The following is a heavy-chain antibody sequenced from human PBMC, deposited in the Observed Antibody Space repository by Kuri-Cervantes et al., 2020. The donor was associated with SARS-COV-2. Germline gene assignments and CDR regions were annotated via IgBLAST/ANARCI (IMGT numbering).Heavy chain of an antibody. V-gene: IGHV3-48*01. J-gene: IGHJ3*02. CDR3: ARDQRPTFYYDSSEGAFDI. CDR1: GFTFSSYS. D-gene: IGHD3-22*01. Sequence: GGSLRLSCAASGFTFSSYSMNWVRQAPGKELEWVSYISSSSSTIYYADSVKSRFTISRDNAKNSLYLQMNSLRAEDTAVYYCARDQRPTFYYDSSEGAFDIWGQGTMVTVSS. CDR2: ISSSSSTI.